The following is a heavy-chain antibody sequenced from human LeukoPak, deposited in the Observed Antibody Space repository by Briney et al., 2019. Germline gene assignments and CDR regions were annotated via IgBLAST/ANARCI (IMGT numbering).Heavy chain of an antibody. V-gene: IGHV3-74*01. CDR2: ISADGSFT. CDR3: ATANSGPDI. D-gene: IGHD1-1*01. Sequence: GGSLRLSCAASGFTFSVYSMNWVRQAPGKGLVWVTRISADGSFTLYADSVKGRFTISRDNAKNTLYLQMNSLRAEDTAVYYCATANSGPDIWGQGTTVTVSS. J-gene: IGHJ3*02. CDR1: GFTFSVYS.